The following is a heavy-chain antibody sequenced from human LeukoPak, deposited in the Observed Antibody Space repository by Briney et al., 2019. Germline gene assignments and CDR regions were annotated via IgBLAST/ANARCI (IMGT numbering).Heavy chain of an antibody. CDR1: GYTFNSYG. CDR3: ARGPRRITMIVVVTGNHFDY. V-gene: IGHV1-18*01. Sequence: ASVKVSXKASGYTFNSYGISWVRQAPGQGLEWMGWISAYNGNTNYAQKLQGRVTMTTDTSTSTAYMELRSLRSDDTAVYSCARGPRRITMIVVVTGNHFDYWGQGTLVTVSS. CDR2: ISAYNGNT. D-gene: IGHD3-22*01. J-gene: IGHJ4*02.